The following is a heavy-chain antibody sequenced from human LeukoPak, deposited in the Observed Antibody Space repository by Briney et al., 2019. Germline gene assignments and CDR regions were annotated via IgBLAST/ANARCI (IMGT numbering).Heavy chain of an antibody. J-gene: IGHJ4*02. V-gene: IGHV3-48*03. D-gene: IGHD3-10*01. CDR1: GFTFSSFE. CDR3: ARLSRGDDY. CDR2: ISSSGSTI. Sequence: PGGSLRFSCAASGFTFSSFEMSWVRQAPGKGLEWGSYISSSGSTIYYTDSVKGRFTISRNNAKNSLYLQMNSLRAEDTAVYYCARLSRGDDYWGQGTLVTVSS.